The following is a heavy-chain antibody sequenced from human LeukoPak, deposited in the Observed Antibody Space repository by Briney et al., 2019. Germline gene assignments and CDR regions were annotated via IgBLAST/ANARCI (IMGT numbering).Heavy chain of an antibody. CDR3: ARGRRYSSIPLDP. D-gene: IGHD6-13*01. V-gene: IGHV4-34*01. Sequence: SETLSLTCADYGESFSGYYWSWIRQPPGKGLEWIGEINHSGSTNYNPSLKSRVTISVDTSKNQFSLRLSSVTAADTAVYYCARGRRYSSIPLDPWGLGTLVTVSS. CDR1: GESFSGYY. CDR2: INHSGST. J-gene: IGHJ5*02.